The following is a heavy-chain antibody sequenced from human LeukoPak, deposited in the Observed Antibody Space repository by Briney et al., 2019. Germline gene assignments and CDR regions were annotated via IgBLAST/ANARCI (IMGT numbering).Heavy chain of an antibody. Sequence: GGSLRLSCVASGFTFSNYAMSWVRQAPGKGLEWVSGINGGGRSTYYADSVKGRFTISRDNSKNTLYVQMNSLRAEDTAVYYCAKDGAAVGSGYWFDSWGQGTLVTVSS. CDR3: AKDGAAVGSGYWFDS. CDR1: GFTFSNYA. J-gene: IGHJ5*01. D-gene: IGHD6-13*01. V-gene: IGHV3-23*01. CDR2: INGGGRST.